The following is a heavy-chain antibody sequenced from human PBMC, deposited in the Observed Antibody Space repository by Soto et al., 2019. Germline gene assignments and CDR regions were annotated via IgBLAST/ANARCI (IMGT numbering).Heavy chain of an antibody. CDR2: ISLNSGSI. J-gene: IGHJ3*02. D-gene: IGHD6-19*01. CDR3: AKDIASSGWYAVGNAFDI. V-gene: IGHV3-9*01. CDR1: GFTFDDYA. Sequence: EVQLVESGGGLVQPGRSLRLSCAASGFTFDDYAMHWVRQAPGNGLEWVSGISLNSGSIGYADSVKGRFTISRDNAKNSLYLQMNSLRAEDTALYYCAKDIASSGWYAVGNAFDIWGQGTMVTVSS.